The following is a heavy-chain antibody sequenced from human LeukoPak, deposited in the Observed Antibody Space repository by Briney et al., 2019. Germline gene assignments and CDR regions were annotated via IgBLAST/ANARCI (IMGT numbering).Heavy chain of an antibody. D-gene: IGHD3-10*01. CDR1: GFTFSSYG. CDR2: IRYDGSNK. CDR3: AKIMVRGVNPYYYGTDV. J-gene: IGHJ6*02. V-gene: IGHV3-30*02. Sequence: GGSLRLSCAASGFTFSSYGMHWVRQAPGKGLEWVAFIRYDGSNKYYADSVKGRFTISRDNSKNTLYLQMNSLRAEDTAVYYCAKIMVRGVNPYYYGTDVWGQGTTVTVSS.